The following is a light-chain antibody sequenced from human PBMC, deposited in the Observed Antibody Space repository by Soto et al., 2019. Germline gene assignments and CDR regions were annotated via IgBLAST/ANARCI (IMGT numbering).Light chain of an antibody. V-gene: IGLV2-14*01. J-gene: IGLJ2*01. CDR2: DVS. Sequence: QSALTQPASVSGSPGQSITISYTGTSSDVGGYNYVSWYQQHPGKAPKLMIYDVSNRPSGVSNRFSGSKSGNTASLTIPGLQAEDEADYYCSSYTSSSTLVFGGGTKVTVL. CDR3: SSYTSSSTLV. CDR1: SSDVGGYNY.